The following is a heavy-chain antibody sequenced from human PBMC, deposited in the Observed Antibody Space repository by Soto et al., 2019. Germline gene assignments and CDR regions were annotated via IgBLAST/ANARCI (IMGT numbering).Heavy chain of an antibody. J-gene: IGHJ4*02. D-gene: IGHD2-15*01. CDR1: GFTFSSYA. CDR2: ISYDGSNK. Sequence: GGSLRLSCAASGFTFSSYAMHWVRQAPGKGLEWVAVISYDGSNKYYADSVKGRFTISRDNSKNTLYLQMNSLRAEDTAVYYCARERVLCSGGSCPFDYWGQGTLVTVSS. CDR3: ARERVLCSGGSCPFDY. V-gene: IGHV3-30*04.